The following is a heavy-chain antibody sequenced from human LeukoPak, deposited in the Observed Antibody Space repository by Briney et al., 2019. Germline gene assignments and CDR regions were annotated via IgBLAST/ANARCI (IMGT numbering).Heavy chain of an antibody. D-gene: IGHD6-19*01. CDR2: FNSDGSNT. J-gene: IGHJ4*02. CDR3: AREGTLAEFDY. V-gene: IGHV3-74*01. CDR1: GFTSCSYG. Sequence: GGSLRLSCAVSGFTSCSYGMNWVRQSPGKGLVWVSRFNSDGSNTRYADSVKGRFTISRDNAKNTLYLQMNSLRAEDTAVYYCAREGTLAEFDYWGQGTLVTVSS.